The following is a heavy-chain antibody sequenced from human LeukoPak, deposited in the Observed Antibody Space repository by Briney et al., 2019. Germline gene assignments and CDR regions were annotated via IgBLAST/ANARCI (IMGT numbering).Heavy chain of an antibody. CDR1: GFTFSDYD. Sequence: PGGSLRLSCAASGFTFSDYDMHWLRQATGRGLDWVSAIGTAGDTYYTGSVKGRFTISRENAKNSLYLQMNSLRAGDTAVYYCARVAKERVGGVYYFDYWGQGTLVTVSS. V-gene: IGHV3-13*01. J-gene: IGHJ4*02. CDR2: IGTAGDT. D-gene: IGHD1-1*01. CDR3: ARVAKERVGGVYYFDY.